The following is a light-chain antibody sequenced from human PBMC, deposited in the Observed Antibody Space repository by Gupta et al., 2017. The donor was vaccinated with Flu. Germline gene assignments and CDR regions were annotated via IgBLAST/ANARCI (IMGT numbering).Light chain of an antibody. V-gene: IGKV1-5*03. CDR1: QIINNW. J-gene: IGKJ1*01. Sequence: PSTMSASVGDRVTLTCRASQIINNWLAWYQQKPGKAPTLLLYQTSRVENAVPSRFSGSGSWTEFTLTISSRQSDDFATYYCQQEDRYPWTFGQGTMVEIK. CDR2: QTS. CDR3: QQEDRYPWT.